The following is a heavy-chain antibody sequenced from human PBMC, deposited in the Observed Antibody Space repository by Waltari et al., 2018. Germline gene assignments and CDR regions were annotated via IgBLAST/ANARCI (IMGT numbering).Heavy chain of an antibody. CDR3: TTTPGHYDIVTGYYSGGDY. J-gene: IGHJ4*02. CDR1: GFTFSNAW. V-gene: IGHV3-15*01. D-gene: IGHD3-9*01. Sequence: EVQLVESGGGLVKPGGSLRLSCAASGFTFSNAWMSWVRQAPGKGLEWVCRIKSKTDGGTTDYAAPVKGRFTISRDDSKNTLYLQMNGLKTEDTAVYYCTTTPGHYDIVTGYYSGGDYWGQGTLVTVSS. CDR2: IKSKTDGGTT.